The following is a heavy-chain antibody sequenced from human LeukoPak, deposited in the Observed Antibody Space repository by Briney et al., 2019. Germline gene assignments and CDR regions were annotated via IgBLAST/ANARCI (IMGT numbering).Heavy chain of an antibody. V-gene: IGHV3-30*04. J-gene: IGHJ4*02. Sequence: GGSLRLSCAASGFTFSNYAFHWVRLAPGKGLEWVAVISHDGSKEYYADSVEGRFTISRDNSKNTLYLQMNSLRREDTAVFSCARERSSGSYYDHWGQGTLVTVSS. D-gene: IGHD1-26*01. CDR2: ISHDGSKE. CDR1: GFTFSNYA. CDR3: ARERSSGSYYDH.